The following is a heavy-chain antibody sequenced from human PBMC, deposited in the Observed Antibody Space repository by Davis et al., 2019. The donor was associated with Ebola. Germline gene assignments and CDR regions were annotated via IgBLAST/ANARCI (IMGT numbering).Heavy chain of an antibody. J-gene: IGHJ6*03. CDR2: IYPGDSDT. CDR3: ARIPISYYYMDV. Sequence: GESLKISCKNSGNGFTSYWIGWVRQMPGKGLEWMGIIYPGDSDTIYSPSFRGQVTISADKSINTAYLQWSSLEASDTAIYYCARIPISYYYMDVWGKGTTVTVTS. V-gene: IGHV5-51*01. CDR1: GNGFTSYW. D-gene: IGHD3-3*02.